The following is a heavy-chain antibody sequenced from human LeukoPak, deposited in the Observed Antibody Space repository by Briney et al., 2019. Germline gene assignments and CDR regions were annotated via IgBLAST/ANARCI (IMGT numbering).Heavy chain of an antibody. CDR2: IYYSGST. D-gene: IGHD2-2*01. Sequence: SETLSLTCTVSGGSISSHYWSWIRQPPGKGLEWIGYIYYSGSTNYNPSLKSRVTISVDTSKNQFSLKLSSVTAADTAVYYRARVPFVLCSSTSCYAVHDAFDIWGQGTMVTVSS. V-gene: IGHV4-59*11. CDR3: ARVPFVLCSSTSCYAVHDAFDI. J-gene: IGHJ3*02. CDR1: GGSISSHY.